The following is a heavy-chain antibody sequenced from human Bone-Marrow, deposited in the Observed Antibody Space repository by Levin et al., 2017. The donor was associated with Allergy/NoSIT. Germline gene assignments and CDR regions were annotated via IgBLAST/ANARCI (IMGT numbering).Heavy chain of an antibody. J-gene: IGHJ4*02. V-gene: IGHV2-5*02. CDR3: THRRPPLRTRHFDY. D-gene: IGHD4-17*01. CDR1: GFSLSSPGVG. CDR2: IYWDEDK. Sequence: SGPTLVKPTQTLTLTCSYSGFSLSSPGVGVGWVRQSPGKALEWLALIYWDEDKRYSPSLRSRLSITMDTSKNQVFLRMINMDPVDTATYYCTHRRPPLRTRHFDYWGQGALVNVSS.